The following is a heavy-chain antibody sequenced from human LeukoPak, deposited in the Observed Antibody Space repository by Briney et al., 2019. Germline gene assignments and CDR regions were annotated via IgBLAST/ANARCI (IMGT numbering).Heavy chain of an antibody. V-gene: IGHV1-2*02. D-gene: IGHD6-6*01. CDR3: ARAHLSSIAARRTDAFDI. CDR1: GYTFTGYY. J-gene: IGHJ3*02. Sequence: AASVKVSCKASGYTFTGYYMHWVRQAPGQGLEWMGWINPNSGGTNYAQKFQGRVTMTRDTSISTAYMELSRLRSDDTAVYYCARAHLSSIAARRTDAFDIWGQGTMVTVSS. CDR2: INPNSGGT.